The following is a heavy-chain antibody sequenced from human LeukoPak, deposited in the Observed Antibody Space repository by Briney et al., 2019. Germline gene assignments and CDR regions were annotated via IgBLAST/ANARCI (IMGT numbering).Heavy chain of an antibody. Sequence: SQTLSLTCTVSGGSISTYYWSWIRQPPGRGLEWIGYIHYSGSTNYNPSLKSRVTISVDTSKNQFSLNLKSVTAADTAVYYCARGSDYYGSGIKYNWFDPWGQGTLVTVSS. CDR2: IHYSGST. CDR3: ARGSDYYGSGIKYNWFDP. D-gene: IGHD3-10*01. V-gene: IGHV4-59*01. CDR1: GGSISTYY. J-gene: IGHJ5*02.